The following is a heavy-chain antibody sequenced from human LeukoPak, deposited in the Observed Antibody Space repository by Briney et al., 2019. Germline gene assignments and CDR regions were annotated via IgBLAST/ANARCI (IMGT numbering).Heavy chain of an antibody. J-gene: IGHJ6*03. CDR1: GYTFTGYY. V-gene: IGHV1-2*02. CDR3: ARSSGWYYYYYYMDV. Sequence: ASVKVSCKASGYTFTGYYMHWVRQAPGQGLEWMGWINPNSGGTNYAQKFQGRVTMTRDTSISTAYMELSSLRSEDTAVYYCARSSGWYYYYYYMDVWGKGTTVTVSS. CDR2: INPNSGGT. D-gene: IGHD6-19*01.